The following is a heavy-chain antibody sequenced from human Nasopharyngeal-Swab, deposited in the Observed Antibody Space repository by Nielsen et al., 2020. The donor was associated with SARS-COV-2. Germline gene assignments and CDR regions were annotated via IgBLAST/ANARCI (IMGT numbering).Heavy chain of an antibody. Sequence: SETLSLTCTVSGGSISSHYWSWIRQPAGKGLEWIGRIYISGSTNYNPSLKSRVTMSVDTSKNQFSLKLSSVTAADTAVYYCARGGSGFLHYVFDYWGQGTLVTVSS. CDR1: GGSISSHY. CDR2: IYISGST. V-gene: IGHV4-4*07. D-gene: IGHD6-19*01. J-gene: IGHJ4*02. CDR3: ARGGSGFLHYVFDY.